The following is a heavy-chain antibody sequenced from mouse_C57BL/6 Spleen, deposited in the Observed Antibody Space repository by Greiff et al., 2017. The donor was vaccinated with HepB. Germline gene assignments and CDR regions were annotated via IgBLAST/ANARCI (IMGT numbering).Heavy chain of an antibody. Sequence: QVQLKESGAELARPGASVKLSCKASGYTFTSYGISWVKQRTGQGLEWIGEIYPRSGNTYYNEKFKGKATLTADKSSSTAYMELRSLTSEDSAVYFCADYDGYYKRFDVWGTGTTVTVSS. CDR3: ADYDGYYKRFDV. V-gene: IGHV1-81*01. J-gene: IGHJ1*03. CDR2: IYPRSGNT. D-gene: IGHD2-3*01. CDR1: GYTFTSYG.